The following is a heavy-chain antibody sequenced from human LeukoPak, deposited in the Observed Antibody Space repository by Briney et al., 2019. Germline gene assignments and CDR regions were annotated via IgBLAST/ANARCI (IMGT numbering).Heavy chain of an antibody. CDR2: IWYDGSNI. Sequence: GRSLRLSCVASGFMFSDYGMHWVRQAPGKGLEWVAAIWYDGSNIFYADSVKGRFTISRDNSKNALYLQMNSLRAEDTADYYCAKEGDRGEALYYYYMDVWGNGTTVTVSS. D-gene: IGHD3-10*01. CDR1: GFMFSDYG. V-gene: IGHV3-33*06. J-gene: IGHJ6*03. CDR3: AKEGDRGEALYYYYMDV.